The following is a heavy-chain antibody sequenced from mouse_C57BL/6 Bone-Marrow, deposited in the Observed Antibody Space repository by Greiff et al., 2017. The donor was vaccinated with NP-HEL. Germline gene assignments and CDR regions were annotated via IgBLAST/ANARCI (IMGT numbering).Heavy chain of an antibody. Sequence: VQLQQSGPGLVQPSQSLSITCTVSGFSFTSYGVHWVRQSPGKGLEWLGVIWSGGSTDYNAAFISRLSISKDNSKSQVFFKMNSLQADGTAIYYCARKTGTEEDYCTMDYWGQGTSGTVSS. D-gene: IGHD4-1*01. J-gene: IGHJ4*01. CDR3: ARKTGTEEDYCTMDY. V-gene: IGHV2-2*01. CDR1: GFSFTSYG. CDR2: IWSGGST.